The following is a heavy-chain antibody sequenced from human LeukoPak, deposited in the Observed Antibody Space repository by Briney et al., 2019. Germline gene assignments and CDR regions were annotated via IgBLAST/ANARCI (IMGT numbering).Heavy chain of an antibody. J-gene: IGHJ4*02. CDR1: GFTFSSYA. CDR2: IKQDGSEK. CDR3: ARRGPMGFYYGAGSSYFDY. V-gene: IGHV3-7*01. Sequence: PGGSLRLSCAASGFTFSSYAMSWVRQAPGRGLEWVANIKQDGSEKYYVDSVKGRFTISRDNAKNSLYLQMNSLRAEDTAVYYCARRGPMGFYYGAGSSYFDYWGQGTLVTVSS. D-gene: IGHD3-10*01.